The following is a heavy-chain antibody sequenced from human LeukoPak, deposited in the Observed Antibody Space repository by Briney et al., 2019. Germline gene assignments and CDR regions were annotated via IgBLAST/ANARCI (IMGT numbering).Heavy chain of an antibody. J-gene: IGHJ6*03. CDR3: ARDRESRKGLYYYYYMDV. CDR2: IIPIFGTA. V-gene: IGHV1-69*13. CDR1: GGTFSSYT. Sequence: GASVKVSCKASGGTFSSYTISWVRQAPGQGLEWMGGIIPIFGTANYPQKFQGRVTITADESTSTAYMELSSLRSEDTAVYYCARDRESRKGLYYYYYMDVWGKGTTVTIS. D-gene: IGHD1-14*01.